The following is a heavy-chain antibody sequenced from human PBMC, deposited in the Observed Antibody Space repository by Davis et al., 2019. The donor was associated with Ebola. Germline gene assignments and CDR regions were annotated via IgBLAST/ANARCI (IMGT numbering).Heavy chain of an antibody. CDR3: ARDSGPGWGAFDI. CDR1: GGTFSSYA. Sequence: SVKVSCKASGGTFSSYAISWVRQAPGQGLEWMGRIIPILGIANYAQKFQGRVTITADKSTSTAYMELSSLRSDDTAVYYCARDSGPGWGAFDIWGQGTMVTVSS. CDR2: IIPILGIA. J-gene: IGHJ3*02. D-gene: IGHD3-16*01. V-gene: IGHV1-69*04.